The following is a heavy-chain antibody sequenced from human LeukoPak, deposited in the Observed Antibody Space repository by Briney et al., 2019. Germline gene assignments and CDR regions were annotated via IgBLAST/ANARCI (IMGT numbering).Heavy chain of an antibody. CDR2: INSDGSST. Sequence: GGSLRLSCAASGFTFSSYWMHWVRQAPGKGLVWVSRINSDGSSTIYADSVMGRFTISRDNAKNTLYLQMNSLRAEDTAVYYCARGAARLGSDYWGQGTLVTVSS. J-gene: IGHJ4*02. CDR1: GFTFSSYW. CDR3: ARGAARLGSDY. V-gene: IGHV3-74*01. D-gene: IGHD6-6*01.